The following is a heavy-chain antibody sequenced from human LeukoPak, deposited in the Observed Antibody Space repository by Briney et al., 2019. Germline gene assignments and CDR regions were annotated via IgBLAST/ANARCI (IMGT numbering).Heavy chain of an antibody. CDR3: AGDFSQSRNSDY. Sequence: PGGSLRLSCAASGFTFSTYSMNWVRQAPGKGLEWVSSITGRSNFMSYADSVKGRFTISRDNARNSLYLQMNSLRAEDTAVYYCAGDFSQSRNSDYWGQGTLVTVSS. D-gene: IGHD4-23*01. V-gene: IGHV3-21*01. CDR2: ITGRSNFM. CDR1: GFTFSTYS. J-gene: IGHJ4*02.